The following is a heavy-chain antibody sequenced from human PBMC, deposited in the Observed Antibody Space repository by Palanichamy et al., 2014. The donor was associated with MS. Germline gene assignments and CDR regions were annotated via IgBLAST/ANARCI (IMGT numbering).Heavy chain of an antibody. CDR1: GGSMNSGAYS. Sequence: QLQLRESGSGLVQPSQTLSLTCTVSGGSMNSGAYSWSWIRQPPGKGLEWIGFIYHRGSTYYNPSLKSRVTLSVDTSKNEFSLNLTSVTAADTAMYFCARTSGSYYFQHWGQGTLVTVSS. J-gene: IGHJ1*01. CDR2: IYHRGST. V-gene: IGHV4-30-2*01. CDR3: ARTSGSYYFQH. D-gene: IGHD1-26*01.